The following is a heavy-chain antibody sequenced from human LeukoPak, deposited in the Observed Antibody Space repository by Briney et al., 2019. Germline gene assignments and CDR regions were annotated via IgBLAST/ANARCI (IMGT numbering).Heavy chain of an antibody. Sequence: GGSLRLSGAASGFTFSSYSMNWVRQAPGKGLEWVSSISSSSSYIYYADSVKGRFTIFRDNAKNSLYLQMNSLRAEDTAVYYCARAQEYYGDYSFDYWGQGTLVTVSS. CDR2: ISSSSSYI. CDR1: GFTFSSYS. CDR3: ARAQEYYGDYSFDY. V-gene: IGHV3-21*01. J-gene: IGHJ4*02. D-gene: IGHD4-17*01.